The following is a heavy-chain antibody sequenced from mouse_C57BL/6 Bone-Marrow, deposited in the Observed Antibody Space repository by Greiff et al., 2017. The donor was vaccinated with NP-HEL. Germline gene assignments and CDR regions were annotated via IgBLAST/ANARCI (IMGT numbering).Heavy chain of an antibody. J-gene: IGHJ1*03. CDR2: IHPNSGST. CDR1: GYTFTSYW. V-gene: IGHV1-64*01. D-gene: IGHD1-1*01. CDR3: ARGSYGSSYGYFDV. Sequence: QVQLKQPGAELVKPGASVKLSCKASGYTFTSYWMHWVKQRPGQGLEWIGMIHPNSGSTNYNEKFKSKATLTVDKSSSTAYMQRSSLTSEDSAVYYCARGSYGSSYGYFDVWGTGTTVTVSS.